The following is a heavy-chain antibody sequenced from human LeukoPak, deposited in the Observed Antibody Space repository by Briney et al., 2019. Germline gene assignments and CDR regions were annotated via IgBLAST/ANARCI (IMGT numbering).Heavy chain of an antibody. CDR1: GFTFSSYA. Sequence: GGSLRLSCAASGFTFSSYAMHWVRQAPGKGLEWVSYISSSGSTIYYADSVKGRFTISRDNAKNSLYLQMNSLRAEDTAVYYCARVLRYFDWLNDYWGQGTPVTVSS. CDR2: ISSSGSTI. V-gene: IGHV3-48*03. D-gene: IGHD3-9*01. CDR3: ARVLRYFDWLNDY. J-gene: IGHJ4*02.